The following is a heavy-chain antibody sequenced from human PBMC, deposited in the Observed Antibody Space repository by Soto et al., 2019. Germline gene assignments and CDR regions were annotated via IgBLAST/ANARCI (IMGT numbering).Heavy chain of an antibody. CDR2: ISYDGSNQ. V-gene: IGHV3-30*18. CDR3: AKDIVKYTYGACDY. CDR1: GFSFNTYG. D-gene: IGHD5-18*01. Sequence: GGSLRLSCAASGFSFNTYGMYWVRQAPGKGLEWVAAISYDGSNQYHADSVEGRFTISRDNSKSTLYLQMNSLRVEDTAVYYCAKDIVKYTYGACDYWGQGALVTVSS. J-gene: IGHJ4*02.